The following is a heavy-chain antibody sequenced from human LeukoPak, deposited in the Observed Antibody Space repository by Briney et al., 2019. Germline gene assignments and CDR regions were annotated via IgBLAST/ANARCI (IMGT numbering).Heavy chain of an antibody. CDR3: AKDRSGSGGLDFDY. CDR1: GFTFSSYG. Sequence: PGGSLRLSCAASGFTFSSYGMHWVRQAPGKGLEWVAVISYDGSNKYYADSVKGRFTISRDNSKSTLYLQMNSLRAEDTAVYYCAKDRSGSGGLDFDYWGQGTLVTVSS. V-gene: IGHV3-30*18. CDR2: ISYDGSNK. J-gene: IGHJ4*02. D-gene: IGHD3-10*01.